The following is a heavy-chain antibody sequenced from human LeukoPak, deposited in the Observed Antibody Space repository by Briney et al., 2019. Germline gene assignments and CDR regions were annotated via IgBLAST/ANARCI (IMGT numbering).Heavy chain of an antibody. CDR3: AKLGSYDIFTGDY. J-gene: IGHJ4*02. Sequence: GGSPRLSCAASGFTFSSYAMSWVRQAPGKGLEWVSAISGSGGSTYYADSVKGRFTISRDNSKNTLYLQMNSLRAEDTAVYYCAKLGSYDIFTGDYWGQGTLVTVSS. CDR1: GFTFSSYA. D-gene: IGHD3-9*01. V-gene: IGHV3-23*01. CDR2: ISGSGGST.